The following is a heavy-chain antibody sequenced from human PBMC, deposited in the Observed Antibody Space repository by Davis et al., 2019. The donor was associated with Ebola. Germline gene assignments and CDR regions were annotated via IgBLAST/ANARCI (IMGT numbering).Heavy chain of an antibody. D-gene: IGHD3-3*01. CDR3: AKVHSRGITIFGVGRDHYYGMDV. J-gene: IGHJ6*02. Sequence: PGGSLRLSCAASGFTFSTYSINWVRQAPGKGLEWVSAFSASGGSTYYADSVKGRFTISRDNSKNTLYLQMNSLRAEDTAVYYCAKVHSRGITIFGVGRDHYYGMDVWGQGTTVTVSS. CDR1: GFTFSTYS. V-gene: IGHV3-23*01. CDR2: FSASGGST.